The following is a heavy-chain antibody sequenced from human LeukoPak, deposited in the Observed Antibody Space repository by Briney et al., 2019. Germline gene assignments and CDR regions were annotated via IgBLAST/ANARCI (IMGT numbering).Heavy chain of an antibody. CDR2: ISSSSSYT. V-gene: IGHV3-11*06. CDR3: AREHMVRGTYGMDV. CDR1: GGSFSGYY. D-gene: IGHD3-10*01. Sequence: LSLTCAVYGGSFSGYYWSWIRQPPGKGLEWVSYISSSSSYTNYADSVKGRFTISRDNAKNSLYLQMNSLRAEDTAVYYCAREHMVRGTYGMDVWGQGTTVTVS. J-gene: IGHJ6*02.